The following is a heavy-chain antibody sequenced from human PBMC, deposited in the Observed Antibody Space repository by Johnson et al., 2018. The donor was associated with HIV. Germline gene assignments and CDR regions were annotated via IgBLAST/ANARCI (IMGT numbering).Heavy chain of an antibody. CDR3: ANLGDYSGLNGFDI. CDR2: ISYDGSNK. CDR1: GFTFSGYG. V-gene: IGHV3-30*18. J-gene: IGHJ3*02. D-gene: IGHD4-23*01. Sequence: VQLVESGGGAVQPGKSLRLSCAASGFTFSGYGMHWVRQAPGKGLEWVAVISYDGSNKYYADSMKGRLTISRDNSKNTLYLQINSLRTEDTAVYYCANLGDYSGLNGFDIWGQGTMVTVSS.